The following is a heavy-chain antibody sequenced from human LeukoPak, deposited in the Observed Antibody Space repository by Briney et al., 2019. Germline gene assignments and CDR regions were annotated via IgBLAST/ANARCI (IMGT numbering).Heavy chain of an antibody. CDR2: IYPGDSDT. CDR1: GYSFTSYW. D-gene: IGHD6-13*01. CDR3: ARSLSSSLRDAFDI. J-gene: IGHJ3*02. V-gene: IGHV5-51*01. Sequence: GESLKISCKGSGYSFTSYWIGWVRQMPGKGLEWMGIIYPGDSDTRDSPSFQGQVTISADKSISTAYLQWSSLKASDTAKYYCARSLSSSLRDAFDIWGQGTMVTVSS.